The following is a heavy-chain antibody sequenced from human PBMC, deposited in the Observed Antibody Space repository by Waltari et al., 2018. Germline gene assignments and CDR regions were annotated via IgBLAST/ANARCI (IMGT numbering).Heavy chain of an antibody. CDR1: GGSISSSSYS. Sequence: QLQLQESGPGLVKPSETLSLTCTVSGGSISSSSYSWGWIRQPPGKGLEWIGSIYYSGSTYYNPSLKSRVTISVDTSKNQFSLKLSSVTAADTAVYYCARDGLMVQGVIGPWGQGTLVTVSS. CDR3: ARDGLMVQGVIGP. J-gene: IGHJ5*02. CDR2: IYYSGST. V-gene: IGHV4-39*07. D-gene: IGHD3-10*01.